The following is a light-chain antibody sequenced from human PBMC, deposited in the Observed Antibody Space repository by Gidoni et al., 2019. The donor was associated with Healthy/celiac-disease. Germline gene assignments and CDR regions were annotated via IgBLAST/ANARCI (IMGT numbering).Light chain of an antibody. J-gene: IGKJ5*01. CDR2: AAS. CDR1: QGISTY. Sequence: IQITQYPSSLSASVGDRVTITCRASQGISTYVAWYQQKPGKVPKLLIYAASTLQSGVQSRFSGSGSGTDFTLTISSLQTEDVATYYCQKYNSAPRTFXQXTRLEIK. V-gene: IGKV1-27*01. CDR3: QKYNSAPRT.